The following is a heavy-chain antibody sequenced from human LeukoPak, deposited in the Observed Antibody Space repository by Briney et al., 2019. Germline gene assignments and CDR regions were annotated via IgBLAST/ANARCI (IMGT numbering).Heavy chain of an antibody. CDR1: GGSIGGDH. V-gene: IGHV4-59*08. Sequence: PSETLSLTRTISGGSIGGDHWSWIRQAPGEGLEWIGYISYTGSTSYNPSLRSRVTISLNTPENQFSLRLTSVTAADTAVYYCARAVTGTSLVDFWGQGTLVTVSS. D-gene: IGHD6-19*01. CDR2: ISYTGST. CDR3: ARAVTGTSLVDF. J-gene: IGHJ4*02.